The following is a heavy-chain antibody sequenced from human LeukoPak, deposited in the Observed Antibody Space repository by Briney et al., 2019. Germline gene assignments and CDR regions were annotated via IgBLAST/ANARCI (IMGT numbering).Heavy chain of an antibody. D-gene: IGHD3-10*01. CDR1: GFTFSSYA. V-gene: IGHV3-23*01. Sequence: SGGSLRLSCAASGFTFSSYAMSWVRQAPGKGLEWVSAISGSGGSTYYADSVKGRFTISRDNSKNTLYLQMNSLRAEDTAVYYCAKVPEVRGYYFDYWGQGTLVTVSS. CDR2: ISGSGGST. CDR3: AKVPEVRGYYFDY. J-gene: IGHJ4*02.